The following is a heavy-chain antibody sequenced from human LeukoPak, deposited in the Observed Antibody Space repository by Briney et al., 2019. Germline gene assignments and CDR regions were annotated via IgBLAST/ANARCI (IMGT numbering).Heavy chain of an antibody. Sequence: GGSLRLSCAAAGFTFSSYGMHWVRQAPGKGLEWVAVISSDGRNKYYADSVKGRFTISRDNSKNTLYLQMNSLRAEDTAVYYCAKEFELRYFDWLLSRPRGPFDYWGQGTLVTVSS. V-gene: IGHV3-30*18. D-gene: IGHD3-9*01. CDR3: AKEFELRYFDWLLSRPRGPFDY. CDR1: GFTFSSYG. CDR2: ISSDGRNK. J-gene: IGHJ4*02.